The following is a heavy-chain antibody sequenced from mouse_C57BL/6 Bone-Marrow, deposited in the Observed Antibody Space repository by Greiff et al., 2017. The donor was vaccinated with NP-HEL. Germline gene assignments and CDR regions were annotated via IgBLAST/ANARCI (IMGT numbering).Heavy chain of an antibody. Sequence: VQLQQSGAELARPGASVKLSCKASGYTFTSYGISWVKQRTGQGLEWIGEIYPRSGNTYHNEKFKGKATLTADKSSSTAYMELRSLTSEDSAVYFCARSPYYYGSRKVVWGTGTTVTGSS. D-gene: IGHD1-1*01. CDR3: ARSPYYYGSRKVV. CDR2: IYPRSGNT. J-gene: IGHJ1*03. V-gene: IGHV1-81*01. CDR1: GYTFTSYG.